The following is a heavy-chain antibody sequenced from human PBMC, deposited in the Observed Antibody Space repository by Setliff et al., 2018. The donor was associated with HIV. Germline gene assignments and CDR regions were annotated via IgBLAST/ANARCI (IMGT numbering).Heavy chain of an antibody. D-gene: IGHD3-22*01. J-gene: IGHJ4*02. Sequence: SSETLSLTCTVSGGSINSDSYNYYWSWIRQPAGRGLEWIGHVYSSGTTSYKPSLKSRVTISLDASKNQFSLKLSSVTAADTAVYYCARHASRDGYNFDYWGQGTLVTVSS. CDR1: GGSINSDSYNYY. V-gene: IGHV4-61*09. CDR3: ARHASRDGYNFDY. CDR2: VYSSGTT.